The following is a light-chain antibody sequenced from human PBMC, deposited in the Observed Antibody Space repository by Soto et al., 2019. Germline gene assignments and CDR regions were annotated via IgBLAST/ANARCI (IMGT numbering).Light chain of an antibody. CDR3: GSWASSLSAYV. Sequence: QSVLTQPPSVSADPGQKGTISCSGNSFNNGGNSGSWSQQLPAPAPKLIIYDDNKRPSGIPHRFSGSKSGTSATLGITGYKTGDEADYYCGSWASSLSAYVFGTGPKVTVL. V-gene: IGLV1-51*01. J-gene: IGLJ1*01. CDR1: SFNNGGNS. CDR2: DDN.